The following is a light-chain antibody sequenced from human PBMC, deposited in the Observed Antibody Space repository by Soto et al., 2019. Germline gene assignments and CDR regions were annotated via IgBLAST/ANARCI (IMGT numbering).Light chain of an antibody. J-gene: IGKJ4*01. Sequence: DIQMTQSPATLSASVGDRVTITCRASQSISGWLAWYQQKPGKAPKLLIYDASSLESGVPARFSGSGSGTEFTLTISRLQPDDFATYYCQHYDNVPLTFGEGTKVEIK. V-gene: IGKV1-5*01. CDR2: DAS. CDR1: QSISGW. CDR3: QHYDNVPLT.